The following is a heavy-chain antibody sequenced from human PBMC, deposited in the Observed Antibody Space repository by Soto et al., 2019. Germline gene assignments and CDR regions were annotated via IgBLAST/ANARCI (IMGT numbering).Heavy chain of an antibody. CDR2: FSFYGRRDNT. J-gene: IGHJ4*02. D-gene: IGHD1-1*01. Sequence: EVQLLESGGGLVQPGGSLRLSCVGSGFTFSSYDMTWVRQAPGKGLGWVSSFSFYGRRDNTYYADSVKGRFTISRDNSRNPVYLQMDNLRVEDTAVYYCAKSLYNDNGGPKDHWGQGTLVTVSS. V-gene: IGHV3-23*01. CDR3: AKSLYNDNGGPKDH. CDR1: GFTFSSYD.